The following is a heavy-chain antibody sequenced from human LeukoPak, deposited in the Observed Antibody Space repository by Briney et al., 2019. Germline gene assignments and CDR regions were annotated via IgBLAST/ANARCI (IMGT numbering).Heavy chain of an antibody. D-gene: IGHD3-10*01. CDR1: GFTVSSSY. Sequence: PGGSLRLSCAASGFTVSSSYMSWVRQAPGKGLGWVSTMYSGGSTYYGDSVKGRFTISRDSSKSTLYLQMNTLRVEDSAVYFCARDTTMVDWGQGTLVTVSS. CDR2: MYSGGST. CDR3: ARDTTMVD. J-gene: IGHJ4*02. V-gene: IGHV3-53*01.